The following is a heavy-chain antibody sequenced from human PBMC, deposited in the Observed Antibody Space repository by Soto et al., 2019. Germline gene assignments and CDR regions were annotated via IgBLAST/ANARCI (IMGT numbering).Heavy chain of an antibody. J-gene: IGHJ4*02. CDR3: VTAVRTRLDN. Sequence: GSPGLSCAASGFIFSNFAMIWVRRAPGKGLEWVSSIRQSGDRSSYADSAKGRFTISRDNSKNTLYLQMNGLRLDDTAVYYCVTAVRTRLDNWGPGTLVTVSS. D-gene: IGHD3-10*01. CDR1: GFIFSNFA. CDR2: IRQSGDRS. V-gene: IGHV3-23*01.